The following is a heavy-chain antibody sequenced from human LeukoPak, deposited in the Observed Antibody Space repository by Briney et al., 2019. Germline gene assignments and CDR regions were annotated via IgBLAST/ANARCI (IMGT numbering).Heavy chain of an antibody. CDR1: GFTFSSYA. CDR2: ISGSGGST. V-gene: IGHV3-23*01. J-gene: IGHJ5*02. Sequence: GGSLRLSCAASGFTFSSYAMSWVRQAPGKGLEWVSAISGSGGSTYYADSVKGRFTISRDNSKNTLYLQMNSLGAEDTAVYYCAKVGIAVNWFDPWGQGTLVTVSS. CDR3: AKVGIAVNWFDP.